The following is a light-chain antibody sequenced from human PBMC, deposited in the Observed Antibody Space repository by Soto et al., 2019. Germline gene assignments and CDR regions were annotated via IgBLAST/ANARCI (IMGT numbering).Light chain of an antibody. CDR3: QQYNDYSAT. Sequence: DIEMVQSPSALSASVGDTATITWRASQKSSPWLAWYQQKPGQAPKLLMYDVSSLKRGVPSRFSGSGSGTEFTLTISSLQPDDFATYYCQQYNDYSATFGQGTKVDI. V-gene: IGKV1-5*01. CDR1: QKSSPW. CDR2: DVS. J-gene: IGKJ1*01.